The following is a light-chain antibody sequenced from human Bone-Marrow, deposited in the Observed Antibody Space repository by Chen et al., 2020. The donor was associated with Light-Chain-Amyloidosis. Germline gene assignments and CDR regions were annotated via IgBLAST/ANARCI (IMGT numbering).Light chain of an antibody. V-gene: IGLV2-14*01. CDR2: EVT. CDR3: SSYTITDTLV. J-gene: IGLJ1*01. Sequence: QSALTQPASVSGSPGQSITLSCTGTSSDVGGDNHVSWYQQHPDKAPKLMIYEVTNRPSWVPDRLSGSKSDNTASLTISGLQTEDEADYCCSSYTITDTLVFGSGTRVTVL. CDR1: SSDVGGDNH.